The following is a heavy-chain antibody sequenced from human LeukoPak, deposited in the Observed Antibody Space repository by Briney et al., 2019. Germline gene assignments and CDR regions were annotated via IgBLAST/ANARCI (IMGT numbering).Heavy chain of an antibody. Sequence: GGSLRLSCAASGFTFSSYSMNWVRQAPGKGLEWVSSISSSSSTIYYADSVKGRFTISRDNSKNTLYLQMNSLRAEDTAVYYCARAVVAAGVYYYGMDVWGQGTTVTVSS. CDR1: GFTFSSYS. D-gene: IGHD2-15*01. CDR3: ARAVVAAGVYYYGMDV. V-gene: IGHV3-48*01. CDR2: ISSSSSTI. J-gene: IGHJ6*02.